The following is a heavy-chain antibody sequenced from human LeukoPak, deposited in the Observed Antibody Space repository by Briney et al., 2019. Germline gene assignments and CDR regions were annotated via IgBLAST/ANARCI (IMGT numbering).Heavy chain of an antibody. CDR3: ARGWEYQPSAGNYFDY. J-gene: IGHJ4*02. CDR2: INYSGRT. V-gene: IGHV4-34*01. CDR1: GGSFSGYY. D-gene: IGHD2-2*01. Sequence: SETLSLTCAVYGGSFSGYYWTWIRQPPGKGPEWIGEINYSGRTNYNPSLKSRVTISVDTSKNQFSLKVSPVTAADTAVYYCARGWEYQPSAGNYFDYWGQGTLVTVSS.